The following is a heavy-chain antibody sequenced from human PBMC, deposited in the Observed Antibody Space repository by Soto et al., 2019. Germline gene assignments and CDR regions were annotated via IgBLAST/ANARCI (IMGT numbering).Heavy chain of an antibody. J-gene: IGHJ4*02. CDR2: IKSKTDGGTT. D-gene: IGHD6-19*01. CDR1: GFTFSNAW. V-gene: IGHV3-15*07. Sequence: EVQLVESGGGLVKPGGSLRLSCAASGFTFSNAWMNWVRQAPGKGLEWVGRIKSKTDGGTTDYAAPVKGIFTIAREDSKNTLYRQVNSLKTKDPALDDLTRVLEWLVNQFHYWGVGTLFTVSS. CDR3: TRVLEWLVNQFHY.